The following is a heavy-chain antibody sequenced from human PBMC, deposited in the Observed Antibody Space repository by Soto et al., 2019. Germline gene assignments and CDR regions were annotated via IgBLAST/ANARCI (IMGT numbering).Heavy chain of an antibody. J-gene: IGHJ3*02. V-gene: IGHV4-31*02. D-gene: IGHD1-1*01. CDR2: IYYSGNT. CDR1: GGSITTGGRY. CDR3: AQALVFTGGDGFDI. Sequence: QVRLQEWGPGLVKPSHTLSLKCSVSGGSITTGGRYWSWIRQLPGKGLEWIGDIYYSGNTYYNASLKRRVTISVAEAKNQLSLKLISVTAADTAVYYCAQALVFTGGDGFDIWGQGRLVTVSS.